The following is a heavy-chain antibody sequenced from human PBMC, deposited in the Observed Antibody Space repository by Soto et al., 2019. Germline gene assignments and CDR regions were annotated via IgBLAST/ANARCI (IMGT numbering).Heavy chain of an antibody. J-gene: IGHJ5*01. CDR3: ASGEVSTVAHNWLDS. CDR2: IRPDGSEK. D-gene: IGHD4-17*01. V-gene: IGHV3-7*03. CDR1: GFTFRSYW. Sequence: EVQVVESGGGLFRPGGPLGVSCVGSGFTFRSYWLSWVRQAQGKGMGWVANIRPDGSEKYYGDSVKGRFTISRDNSKNSLYLQMSSPRAEDTAVDYWASGEVSTVAHNWLDSWGQGALVTVSS.